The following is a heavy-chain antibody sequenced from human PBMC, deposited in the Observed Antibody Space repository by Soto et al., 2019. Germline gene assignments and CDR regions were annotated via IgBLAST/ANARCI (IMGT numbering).Heavy chain of an antibody. D-gene: IGHD3-10*01. Sequence: QITLKESGPPLVKPTQTLTLTCTFSGFSLTSSGVGVNWIRQPPGKALEWLAIIFWDDDRRYSPSLKSRLTITKDPSKNHVALTMNNMDPVDTATYYCAHSGRAFGEMSSWDYWGQGTLVTVSS. J-gene: IGHJ4*02. CDR2: IFWDDDR. CDR1: GFSLTSSGVG. V-gene: IGHV2-5*02. CDR3: AHSGRAFGEMSSWDY.